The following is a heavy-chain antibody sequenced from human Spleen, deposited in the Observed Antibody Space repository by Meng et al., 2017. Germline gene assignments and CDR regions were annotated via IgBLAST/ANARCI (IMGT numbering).Heavy chain of an antibody. Sequence: SETLSLTCVVSGGSFSDYYWSWIRQPPGRGLEWIGYVYHTETPTYNPSLKSRVAISVDTSKNHVSLKLTSATAADTAVYYCATPGGNYDSPGFSYWGQGTLVTVSS. CDR1: GGSFSDYY. CDR3: ATPGGNYDSPGFSY. J-gene: IGHJ4*02. CDR2: VYHTETP. D-gene: IGHD3-22*01. V-gene: IGHV4-59*01.